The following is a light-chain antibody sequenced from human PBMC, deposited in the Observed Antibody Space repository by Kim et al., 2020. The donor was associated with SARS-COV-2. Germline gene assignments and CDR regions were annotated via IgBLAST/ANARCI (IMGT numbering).Light chain of an antibody. CDR2: EVS. Sequence: QSVTISCTGTSSEVGTYNRVSWYQQPPGTAPKLMIYEVSSRPSGVPDRFSGSKSGNTASLTISGLQAQDEADYYCSSYTSISTYDFGTGTKVTVL. CDR1: SSEVGTYNR. J-gene: IGLJ1*01. CDR3: SSYTSISTYD. V-gene: IGLV2-18*02.